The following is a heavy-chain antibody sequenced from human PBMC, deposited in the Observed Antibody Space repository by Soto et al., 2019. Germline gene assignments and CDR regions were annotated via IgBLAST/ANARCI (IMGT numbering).Heavy chain of an antibody. CDR1: GGTFNSYD. CDR2: IIPIVETP. CDR3: ARLSRPNYYDTSGFFKDNWFDP. D-gene: IGHD3-22*01. J-gene: IGHJ5*02. Sequence: SVKVSCKASGGTFNSYDINWVRQAPGQGLEWMGGIIPIVETPKYAQKFQGRVTITADESTNTVYMELSSLRSGDTAMYYCARLSRPNYYDTSGFFKDNWFDPWGQGTLVTVSS. V-gene: IGHV1-69*13.